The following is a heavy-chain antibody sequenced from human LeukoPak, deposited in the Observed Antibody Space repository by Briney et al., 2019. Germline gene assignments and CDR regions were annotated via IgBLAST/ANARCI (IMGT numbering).Heavy chain of an antibody. CDR1: GGSTSGYY. CDR3: ARINHFDSSGYFYDEF. J-gene: IGHJ4*02. V-gene: IGHV4-59*01. D-gene: IGHD3-22*01. CDR2: IYSSGTT. Sequence: SETLSLTCIVSGGSTSGYYWTWIRQPPGKGLEWIGYIYSSGTTNYNPSLKSRVSISIDRSKNQFSLKLSSVTAADTAVYYCARINHFDSSGYFYDEFWGQGTLVTVSS.